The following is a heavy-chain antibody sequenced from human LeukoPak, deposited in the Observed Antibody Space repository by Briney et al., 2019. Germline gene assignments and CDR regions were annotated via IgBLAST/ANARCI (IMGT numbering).Heavy chain of an antibody. D-gene: IGHD3-10*01. J-gene: IGHJ4*02. CDR2: IWTDGNNK. Sequence: GGSLRLSCAASGFTFNSYDTHWVRQAPGKGLEWVAFIWTDGNNKYYADSVRGRFTISRDNSKNTLYLQMNSLRPEDTAVYYCARRYGSGSYYFDNWGQGTLVTVSS. CDR3: ARRYGSGSYYFDN. V-gene: IGHV3-30*02. CDR1: GFTFNSYD.